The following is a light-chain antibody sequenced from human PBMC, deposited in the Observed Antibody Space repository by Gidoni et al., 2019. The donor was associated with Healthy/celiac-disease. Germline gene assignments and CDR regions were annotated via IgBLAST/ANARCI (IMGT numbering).Light chain of an antibody. CDR1: QSVSSN. CDR2: GAS. CDR3: QQYNNWPQT. J-gene: IGKJ2*01. Sequence: EIVMTQSPATLSVSTGERATLSCRASQSVSSNLAWYQPKPGQAPRRLIYGASTRATVIPARFSGSGSGTEFTLTISRLQSEDFAVYYCQQYNNWPQTFGQGTKLEIK. V-gene: IGKV3-15*01.